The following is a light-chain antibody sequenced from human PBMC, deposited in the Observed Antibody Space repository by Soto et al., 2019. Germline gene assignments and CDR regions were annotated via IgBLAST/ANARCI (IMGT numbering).Light chain of an antibody. CDR1: QSVSSN. CDR2: GAS. J-gene: IGKJ1*01. Sequence: EVVMTQSPATLSLSPGERATLSCRASQSVSSNLAWYQQKPGQAPRLLIYGASTRATGIPARFSGSGSGTEFTLTISSLQSEDFAVNYSTQYNHLGPFGQVTNVAIK. CDR3: TQYNHLGP. V-gene: IGKV3-15*01.